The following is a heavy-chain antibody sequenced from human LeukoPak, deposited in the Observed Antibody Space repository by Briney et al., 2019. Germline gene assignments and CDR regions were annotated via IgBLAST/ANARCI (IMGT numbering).Heavy chain of an antibody. CDR2: ISGSGGST. V-gene: IGHV3-23*01. CDR3: AHPTEYSSSWYGNWFDP. J-gene: IGHJ5*02. Sequence: PGGSLRLSCAASGFTVSSNYMTGVRQAPGKGLEWVSAISGSGGSTYYADSLKGRFTISRDNSKNTLYLQMNSLRAEDTAVYYCAHPTEYSSSWYGNWFDPWGQGTLVTVSS. D-gene: IGHD6-13*01. CDR1: GFTVSSNY.